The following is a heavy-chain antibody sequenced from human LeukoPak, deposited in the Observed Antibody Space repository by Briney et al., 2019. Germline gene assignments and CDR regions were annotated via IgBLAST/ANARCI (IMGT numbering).Heavy chain of an antibody. CDR2: IRYDGSNK. Sequence: GGSLRLSCVASGIIFSSYGMHWVRQAPGKGLERVAFIRYDGSNKYYTDSVKGRFTISRDNSKNTLYLQMNSLRDEDTAVYYCAKVGSGWYGVDYWGQGTLVTVSS. CDR3: AKVGSGWYGVDY. J-gene: IGHJ4*02. CDR1: GIIFSSYG. D-gene: IGHD6-19*01. V-gene: IGHV3-30*02.